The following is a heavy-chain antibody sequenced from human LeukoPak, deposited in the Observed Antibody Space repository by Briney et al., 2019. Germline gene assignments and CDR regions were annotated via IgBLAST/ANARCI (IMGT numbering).Heavy chain of an antibody. Sequence: PGGSLRLSCATSGFTFSIYGMHWVRQAPGKGLEWVAFIWYDGSNKYYADSVKGRFTISRDNAKNTVFLEMNSLRDEDTAVYYCARDRGVTHFDYWGQGTLVTVSS. CDR1: GFTFSIYG. V-gene: IGHV3-33*08. CDR3: ARDRGVTHFDY. J-gene: IGHJ4*02. D-gene: IGHD3-16*01. CDR2: IWYDGSNK.